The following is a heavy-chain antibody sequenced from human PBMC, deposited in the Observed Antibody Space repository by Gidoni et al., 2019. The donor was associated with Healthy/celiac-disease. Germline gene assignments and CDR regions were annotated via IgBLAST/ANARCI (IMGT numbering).Heavy chain of an antibody. V-gene: IGHV4-39*01. Sequence: QLQLQESGPGLVKPSETLSLTCTVSGGSISSSSYYWGWIRQPPGKGLEWIGSIYYSGSTYYNPSLKSRVTISVDTSKNQFSLKLSSVTAADTAVYYCARLNSERWLQFRVGGHFDYWGQGTLVTVSS. CDR1: GGSISSSSYY. D-gene: IGHD5-12*01. CDR2: IYYSGST. CDR3: ARLNSERWLQFRVGGHFDY. J-gene: IGHJ4*02.